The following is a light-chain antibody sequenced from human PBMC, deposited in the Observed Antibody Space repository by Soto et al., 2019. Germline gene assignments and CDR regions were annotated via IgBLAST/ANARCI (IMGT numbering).Light chain of an antibody. J-gene: IGLJ2*01. CDR1: GSNIGSNT. V-gene: IGLV1-44*01. CDR2: SDS. Sequence: QSVLTQPPSASGTPGQRVTISCSVSGSNIGSNTVNWYQHLPGTAPKLLIFSDSQRPSGVPDRFSGSKSGTSASLAISGLQSEDEADYYCAAWDDSLNGPVVFGGGTKLTV. CDR3: AAWDDSLNGPVV.